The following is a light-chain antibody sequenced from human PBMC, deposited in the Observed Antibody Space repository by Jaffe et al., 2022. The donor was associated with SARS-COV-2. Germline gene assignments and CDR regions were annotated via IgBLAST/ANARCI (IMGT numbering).Light chain of an antibody. J-gene: IGKJ4*01. CDR3: QQLNTYPLVA. CDR1: QGISSY. CDR2: ATS. Sequence: DIQLTQSPSFLSASVGDRVTITCRASQGISSYLAWYQQKPGKAPKLLIYATSTLQSGVPSRFSGSGSGTEFILTISSLQPDDFASYYCQQLNTYPLVAFGGGTKVEIK. V-gene: IGKV1-9*01.